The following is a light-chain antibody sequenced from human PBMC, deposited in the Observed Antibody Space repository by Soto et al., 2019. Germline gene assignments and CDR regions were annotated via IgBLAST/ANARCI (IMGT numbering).Light chain of an antibody. J-gene: IGLJ1*01. CDR1: SSDVGGYDY. Sequence: QSALTQPASVSGSPGQSITISCTGTSSDVGGYDYVSWYQHHPGKAPKLMIYEVSYRPSGVSTRFSGSKSGNTASLTISGLQAEDVSDYYCTSYTSSSTLVFGTGTKLTVL. V-gene: IGLV2-14*01. CDR2: EVS. CDR3: TSYTSSSTLV.